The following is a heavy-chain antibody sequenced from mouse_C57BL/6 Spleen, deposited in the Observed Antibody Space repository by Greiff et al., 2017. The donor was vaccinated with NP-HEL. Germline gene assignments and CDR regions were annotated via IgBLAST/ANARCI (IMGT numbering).Heavy chain of an antibody. CDR3: ARCGNYSFAY. Sequence: VQLQQSGAELARPGASVKLSCKASGYTFTSYGISWVKQRTGQGLEWIGEIYPRSGNTYYNEKFKGKATLTADKSSSTAYMELRILTSEDSAVYVCARCGNYSFAYWGQGTLVTVSA. CDR1: GYTFTSYG. CDR2: IYPRSGNT. V-gene: IGHV1-81*01. D-gene: IGHD2-1*01. J-gene: IGHJ3*01.